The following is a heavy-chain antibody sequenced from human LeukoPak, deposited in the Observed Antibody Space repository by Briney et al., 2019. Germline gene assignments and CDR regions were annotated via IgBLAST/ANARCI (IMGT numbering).Heavy chain of an antibody. D-gene: IGHD1-14*01. J-gene: IGHJ4*02. CDR1: GGSISSGGYS. Sequence: SETLSLTCAVSGGSISSGGYSWSWIRQPPGKGLGWIGYIYHSGSTYYNPSLKSRVTISVDTSKNQFSLKLSSVTAADTAVYYCARVRNPYYFDYWGQGTLVTVSS. CDR3: ARVRNPYYFDY. CDR2: IYHSGST. V-gene: IGHV4-30-2*01.